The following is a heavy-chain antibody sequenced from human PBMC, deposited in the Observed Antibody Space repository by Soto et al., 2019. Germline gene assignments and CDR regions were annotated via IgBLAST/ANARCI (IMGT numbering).Heavy chain of an antibody. D-gene: IGHD1-1*01. Sequence: GSLRLSCAASGFTFSSYAMSWVRQAPGKGLEWVSAISGSGGSTYYADSVKGRFTISRDNSKNTLYLQMNSLRAEDTAVYYCAKDRKARTWSPRKTMDTDYWGQGTLVTVSS. CDR2: ISGSGGST. J-gene: IGHJ4*02. V-gene: IGHV3-23*01. CDR1: GFTFSSYA. CDR3: AKDRKARTWSPRKTMDTDY.